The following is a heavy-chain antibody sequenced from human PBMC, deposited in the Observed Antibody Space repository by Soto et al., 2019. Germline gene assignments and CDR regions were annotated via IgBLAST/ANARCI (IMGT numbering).Heavy chain of an antibody. D-gene: IGHD6-13*01. J-gene: IGHJ6*02. CDR3: AGRIAAGGGMDV. Sequence: EVQLVESGGGLVKPGGSLRLSCEASGFTFSGHTLTWVRQAPGKGLEWVSSISSSGGYIHYADSVKGRFTNSRDNANNSLFLQMNSLRVEDTALYYCAGRIAAGGGMDVWGQGTTVSVSS. CDR2: ISSSGGYI. CDR1: GFTFSGHT. V-gene: IGHV3-21*02.